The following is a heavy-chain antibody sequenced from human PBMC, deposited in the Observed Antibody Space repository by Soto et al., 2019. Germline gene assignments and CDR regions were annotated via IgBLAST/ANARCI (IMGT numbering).Heavy chain of an antibody. J-gene: IGHJ6*02. CDR2: IWYDGSNK. CDR1: GFTFISYG. CDR3: AREYQLLLSRYGMDV. D-gene: IGHD2-2*01. V-gene: IGHV3-33*01. Sequence: QVQLVESGGGVVQPGRSLRLSCAASGFTFISYGMHWVRQAPGKGLEWVAVIWYDGSNKYYADSVKGRFTISRDNSKNTLYLQMNSLRAEDTAVYYCAREYQLLLSRYGMDVWGQGTTVTVSS.